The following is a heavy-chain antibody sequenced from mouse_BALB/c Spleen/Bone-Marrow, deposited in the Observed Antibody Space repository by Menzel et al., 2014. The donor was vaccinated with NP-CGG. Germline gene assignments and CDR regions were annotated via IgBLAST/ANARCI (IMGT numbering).Heavy chain of an antibody. Sequence: EVKLVESGAELVKPGASVKLSCTASGFYIKDTYMHWVKQRPEQGLEWIGRIDPANGNTKYDPKFQGKATITADTSSNTAYLQLSSLTSEDTAVYYCARWEYYAMDYWGQGTSVTVSS. J-gene: IGHJ4*01. CDR2: IDPANGNT. D-gene: IGHD4-1*01. V-gene: IGHV14-3*02. CDR3: ARWEYYAMDY. CDR1: GFYIKDTY.